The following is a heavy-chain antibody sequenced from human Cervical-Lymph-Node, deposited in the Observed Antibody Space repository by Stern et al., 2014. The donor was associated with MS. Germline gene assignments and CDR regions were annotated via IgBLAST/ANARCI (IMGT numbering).Heavy chain of an antibody. Sequence: QLQLQESGPGLVKPSETLSLTCTVSGGSVFSNSYYWGWIRQPPGKGLEWIGSIYYSESTYYNPSLKSRVTMSVDTSKNQFSLRLSSVTAADTAVYYCASVMPAAGLPSQFDYWGRGILVTVSS. CDR1: GGSVFSNSYY. D-gene: IGHD6-13*01. J-gene: IGHJ4*02. CDR2: IYYSEST. CDR3: ASVMPAAGLPSQFDY. V-gene: IGHV4-39*01.